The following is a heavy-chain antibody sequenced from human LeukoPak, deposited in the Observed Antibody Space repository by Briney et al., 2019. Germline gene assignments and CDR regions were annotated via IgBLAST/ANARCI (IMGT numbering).Heavy chain of an antibody. CDR2: ISSSISYT. Sequence: GGSLRLSCAASGFTFSDYYMSWIRQAPGKGLEWLSYISSSISYTNYADSVKGRFTISRDNAKNSLYLQMNSLRVEDTAVYYCARAVAGDYFDYWGQGTLVTVSS. J-gene: IGHJ4*02. CDR1: GFTFSDYY. D-gene: IGHD6-19*01. V-gene: IGHV3-11*06. CDR3: ARAVAGDYFDY.